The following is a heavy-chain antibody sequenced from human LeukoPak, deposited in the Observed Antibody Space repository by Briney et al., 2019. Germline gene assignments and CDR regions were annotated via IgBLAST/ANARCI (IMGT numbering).Heavy chain of an antibody. J-gene: IGHJ4*02. V-gene: IGHV4-59*08. CDR3: ARLIGVAAGFDY. Sequence: SETLSLTCTVSGGSISSYYWSWIRHPPGKGLEWSGYIYYRGRTNYNPDLKSRVTISVDTSKNQFSLKLSSVTAADTAGYYCARLIGVAAGFDYWGQGTLVTVSS. CDR2: IYYRGRT. CDR1: GGSISSYY. D-gene: IGHD6-19*01.